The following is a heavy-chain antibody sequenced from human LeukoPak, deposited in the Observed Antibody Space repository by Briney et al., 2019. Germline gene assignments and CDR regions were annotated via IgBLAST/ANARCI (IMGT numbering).Heavy chain of an antibody. CDR1: GGSISSSSYY. CDR2: IYYSGST. D-gene: IGHD2-2*01. CDR3: ARVPAANLDFDY. J-gene: IGHJ4*02. V-gene: IGHV4-39*01. Sequence: SETLSLTCTVSGGSISSSSYYWGWIRQPPGKGLEWIGSIYYSGSTYYNPSLKSRVTISVGTSKNQFSLKLSSVTAADTAVYYCARVPAANLDFDYWGQGTLVTVSS.